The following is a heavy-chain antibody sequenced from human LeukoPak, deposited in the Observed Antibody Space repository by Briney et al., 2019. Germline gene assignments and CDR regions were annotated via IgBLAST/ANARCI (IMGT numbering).Heavy chain of an antibody. V-gene: IGHV3-30*02. CDR3: AKGDCSSTSCHDY. CDR1: GFTFSSYG. CDR2: IRYDGSNK. D-gene: IGHD2-2*01. J-gene: IGHJ4*02. Sequence: GGSLRLSCAASGFTFSSYGMHWVRQAPGKGLEWVAFIRYDGSNKYYADSVKGRFTISRDNSKNTLYLQMNSLRAEDTAVYYCAKGDCSSTSCHDYWGREPWSPSPQ.